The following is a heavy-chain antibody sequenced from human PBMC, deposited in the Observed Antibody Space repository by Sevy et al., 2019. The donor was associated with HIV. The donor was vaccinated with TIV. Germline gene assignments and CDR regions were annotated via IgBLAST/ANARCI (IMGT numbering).Heavy chain of an antibody. Sequence: ASVKVSCKASGYTFSSFGVSWVRQAPGQGLEWMGWIGAYNGNIKYAQNLQDRVTMTTDPSTSTAYMELTCLTSDDTAVYFCARISTVRGLFNYFVPCGQGTLVTVSS. CDR2: IGAYNGNI. V-gene: IGHV1-18*01. D-gene: IGHD3-10*01. CDR1: GYTFSSFG. CDR3: ARISTVRGLFNYFVP. J-gene: IGHJ5*02.